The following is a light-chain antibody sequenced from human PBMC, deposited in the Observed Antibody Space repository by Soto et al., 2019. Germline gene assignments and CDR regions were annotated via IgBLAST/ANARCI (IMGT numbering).Light chain of an antibody. CDR1: SSDIGGYNS. CDR3: SSSAGIYHYLV. J-gene: IGLJ3*02. V-gene: IGLV2-8*01. Sequence: QSALTQPPSASGSPGQSVTISCTGTSSDIGGYNSVSWYQQHPGKAPRLMIYEVNKRPSGVPDRFSGSKSGYTASLTVSGLQTEDEAFYYCSSSAGIYHYLVFGGGTKHTVL. CDR2: EVN.